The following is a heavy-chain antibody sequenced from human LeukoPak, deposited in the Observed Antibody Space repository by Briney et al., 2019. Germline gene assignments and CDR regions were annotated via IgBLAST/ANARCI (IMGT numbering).Heavy chain of an antibody. CDR2: ISYDGSNK. J-gene: IGHJ4*02. Sequence: GGSLRPSCAASGFTFSSYAMHWVRQAPGKGLEWVAVISYDGSNKYYADSVKGRFTISRDNSKNTLYLQMNSLGAEDTAVYYCARGIRNYYGSSGYYYGLFDYWGQGTLVTVSS. CDR3: ARGIRNYYGSSGYYYGLFDY. V-gene: IGHV3-30-3*01. D-gene: IGHD3-22*01. CDR1: GFTFSSYA.